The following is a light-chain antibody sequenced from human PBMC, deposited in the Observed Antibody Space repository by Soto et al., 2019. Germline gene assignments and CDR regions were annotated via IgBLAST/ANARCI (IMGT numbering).Light chain of an antibody. V-gene: IGKV3-15*01. CDR2: GAS. CDR3: QQYNNWPGT. Sequence: EIVMTQSPATLSVSPGERANLSCRASQSVSSNLAWYQQKPGQAPGLLIYGASTRATGIPARFSGSGSGTEFTLTISSLQSEDFAVYYCQQYNNWPGTFGQGTKVDIK. CDR1: QSVSSN. J-gene: IGKJ1*01.